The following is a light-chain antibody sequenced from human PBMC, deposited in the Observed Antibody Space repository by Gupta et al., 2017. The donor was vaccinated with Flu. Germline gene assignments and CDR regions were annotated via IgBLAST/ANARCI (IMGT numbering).Light chain of an antibody. CDR1: QSGRSY. J-gene: IGKJ4*01. Sequence: EIVLTQSPATLSLSPGERATLACRASQSGRSYLAWYQQKPGQAPRLLIYDASNMATGLPSLFSCRGSATVFTLTIRRLEPDAFSFSYCQQPRPFPPLPFGGGPPVEIK. CDR2: DAS. V-gene: IGKV3-11*01. CDR3: QQPRPFPPLP.